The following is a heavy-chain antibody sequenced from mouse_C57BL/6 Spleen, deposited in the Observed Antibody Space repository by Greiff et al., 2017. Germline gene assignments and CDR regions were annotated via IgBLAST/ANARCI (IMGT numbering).Heavy chain of an antibody. Sequence: VQLQQSGPVLVKPGASVKMSCKASGYTFTDYYMNWVKQSHGKSLEWIGVINPYNGGTSYNQTFKGKATLTVDKSSSTAYMELNSLTSEDSAVYFCARMGYGSSLDYWGHGTTLTVSS. CDR2: INPYNGGT. CDR1: GYTFTDYY. D-gene: IGHD1-1*01. CDR3: ARMGYGSSLDY. V-gene: IGHV1-19*01. J-gene: IGHJ2*01.